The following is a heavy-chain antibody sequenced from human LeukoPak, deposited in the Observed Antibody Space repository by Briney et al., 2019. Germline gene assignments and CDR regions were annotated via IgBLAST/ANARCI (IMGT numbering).Heavy chain of an antibody. V-gene: IGHV1-18*01. Sequence: ASVKVSCKASGYTFTSYGISWVRQAPGQGLEWMGWISAYNGNTNYAQKLQGRVTVTTDTSTSIAYMELRSLRSDDTAVYYCARESPFRYYYDSSGNNWFDPWGQGTLVTVSS. CDR2: ISAYNGNT. CDR1: GYTFTSYG. D-gene: IGHD3-22*01. J-gene: IGHJ5*02. CDR3: ARESPFRYYYDSSGNNWFDP.